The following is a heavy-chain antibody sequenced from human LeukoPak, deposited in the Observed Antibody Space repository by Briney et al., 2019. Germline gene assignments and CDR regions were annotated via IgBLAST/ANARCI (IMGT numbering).Heavy chain of an antibody. CDR1: GFSLSTSGMC. Sequence: SGPTLVNPTQTLTLTCTFSGFSLSTSGMCVNWIRQPPGKALEWLARIDWDDDKYYSTSLKTRLTISKDTSKNQVVLIMTNMDPVDTATYYCARGRSSGYFLDAFDVWGQGTMVTVSS. D-gene: IGHD6-19*01. J-gene: IGHJ3*01. V-gene: IGHV2-70*11. CDR3: ARGRSSGYFLDAFDV. CDR2: IDWDDDK.